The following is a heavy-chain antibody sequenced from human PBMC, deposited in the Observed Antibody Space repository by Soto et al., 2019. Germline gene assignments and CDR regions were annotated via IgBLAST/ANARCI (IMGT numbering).Heavy chain of an antibody. J-gene: IGHJ6*02. CDR1: GYTFNAFY. V-gene: IGHV1-46*02. CDR3: ARVALRYDVADL. CDR2: INPSGDGT. Sequence: SEKVSCKSFGYTFNAFYMHWVRQAPGQGLEWMGVINPSGDGTSYAQKFQGRVTMTRDTSTSTVYMELSSLRSEDTAVYDCARVALRYDVADLWGQGLTV. D-gene: IGHD2-8*01.